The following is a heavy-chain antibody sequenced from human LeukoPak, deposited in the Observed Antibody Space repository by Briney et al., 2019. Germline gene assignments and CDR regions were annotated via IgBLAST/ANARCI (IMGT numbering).Heavy chain of an antibody. CDR3: AHKGGSGSYYFRGTYDAFDI. V-gene: IGHV1-2*02. CDR2: INPNSGGT. CDR1: GYTFTGYY. J-gene: IGHJ3*02. Sequence: GASVKVSCKASGYTFTGYYMRWVRQAPGQGLEWMGWINPNSGGTNYAQRFQGRVTMTRDTSISTAYMELSRLRSDDTAVYYCAHKGGSGSYYFRGTYDAFDIWGQGTMVTVSS. D-gene: IGHD1-26*01.